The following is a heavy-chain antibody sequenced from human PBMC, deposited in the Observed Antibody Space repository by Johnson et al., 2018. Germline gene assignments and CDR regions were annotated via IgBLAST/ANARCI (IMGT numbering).Heavy chain of an antibody. D-gene: IGHD3-22*01. CDR3: ACVIYYDSSGAPKPHAFDI. V-gene: IGHV1-8*01. CDR2: MNPNSGNT. CDR1: GYTFTSYD. Sequence: QVQLVESGAEVKKPGASVKVSCKASGYTFTSYDINWVRQATGQGLEWMGWMNPNSGNTGYAQKFQGRVTMTRNTSISTAYMELSSLRSEDTAVYYCACVIYYDSSGAPKPHAFDIWGQGTMVTVSS. J-gene: IGHJ3*02.